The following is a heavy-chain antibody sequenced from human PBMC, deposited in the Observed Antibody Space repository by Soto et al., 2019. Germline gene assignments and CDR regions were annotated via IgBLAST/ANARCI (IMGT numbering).Heavy chain of an antibody. V-gene: IGHV4-31*03. J-gene: IGHJ6*02. CDR1: GGSISSGGYY. CDR3: ARRVVPAAVPMGDYYYSYGMDV. Sequence: QVQLQESGPGLVKPSQTLSLTCTVSGGSISSGGYYWSWIRQHPGKGLEWIGYIYYSGSTYYNPSLRSRVTISVATSKHHFSLKLSSVAAAVTAVYYCARRVVPAAVPMGDYYYSYGMDVWGQGTTVTVSS. CDR2: IYYSGST. D-gene: IGHD2-2*01.